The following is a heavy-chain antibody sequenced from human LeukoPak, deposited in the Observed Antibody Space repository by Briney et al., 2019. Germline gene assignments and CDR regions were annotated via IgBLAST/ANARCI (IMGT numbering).Heavy chain of an antibody. CDR1: GFIFSNFW. CDR2: IREDGSEA. CDR3: ARVLYFRENSYAGPFDQ. Sequence: GGSLRLSCEASGFIFSNFWMSWVRQAPGKGLEWVANIREDGSEAYYVDFVKGRFTISRDNDKNSLHLQMNGLRVEDTAVYYCARVLYFRENSYAGPFDQWGQGTLVTVSS. V-gene: IGHV3-7*01. J-gene: IGHJ4*02. D-gene: IGHD5-18*01.